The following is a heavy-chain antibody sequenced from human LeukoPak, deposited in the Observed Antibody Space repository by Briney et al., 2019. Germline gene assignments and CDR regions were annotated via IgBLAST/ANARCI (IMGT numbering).Heavy chain of an antibody. J-gene: IGHJ4*02. V-gene: IGHV3-23*01. CDR3: AKDAGPQQLVFFDS. Sequence: PGRSRRLSCAASGFTFSSYAMSWVRQAPGKGLEWVSAISGSGGSTYYADSVKGRFTISRDNSKNTLYLQMNSLRSDDTAVYYCAKDAGPQQLVFFDSWGQGTPVTVSS. D-gene: IGHD6-6*01. CDR1: GFTFSSYA. CDR2: ISGSGGST.